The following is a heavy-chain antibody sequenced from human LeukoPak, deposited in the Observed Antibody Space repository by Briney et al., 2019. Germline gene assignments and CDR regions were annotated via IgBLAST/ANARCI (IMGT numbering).Heavy chain of an antibody. D-gene: IGHD3-3*01. V-gene: IGHV1-18*04. CDR1: GYTFTIHH. CDR3: ARARQFWSGPYNWFDP. Sequence: ASVKVSCKASGYTFTIHHIQWVRQAPGQGLEWMGWISAYNGNTNYAQKLQGRVTMTTDTSTSTAYVELRSLRSDDTAVYYCARARQFWSGPYNWFDPWGQGTLVTVSS. J-gene: IGHJ5*02. CDR2: ISAYNGNT.